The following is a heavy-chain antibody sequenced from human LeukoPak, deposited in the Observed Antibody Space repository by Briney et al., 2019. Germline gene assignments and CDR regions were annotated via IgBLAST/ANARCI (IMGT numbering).Heavy chain of an antibody. V-gene: IGHV3-15*01. CDR2: IKSKTTGGTA. J-gene: IGHJ4*02. D-gene: IGHD3-22*01. Sequence: PGGSLRLSCAASGFTFSDVWMAWVRQAPGKGLEWVGRIKSKTTGGTADYAAPVKGRFTISRDDSKNMLYLQMNSLETEDTAVYYCTTTFHRGSSGSRWGQGTLVTVSS. CDR1: GFTFSDVW. CDR3: TTTFHRGSSGSR.